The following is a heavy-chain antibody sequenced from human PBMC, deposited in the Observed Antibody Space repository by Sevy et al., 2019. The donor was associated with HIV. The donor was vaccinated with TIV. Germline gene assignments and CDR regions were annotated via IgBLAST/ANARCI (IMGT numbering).Heavy chain of an antibody. CDR2: IYHTGNT. CDR3: AGTVRGDFDSRATAFDI. Sequence: SETLSLTCAVSGYSISSTDYWGWIRQPPGKGLEWIGNIYHTGNTYYNPSLKSPVTMSIDTSMNYFSLRLSAVTAADTAVYYCAGTVRGDFDSRATAFDIWGQGTMVTVSS. CDR1: GYSISSTDY. D-gene: IGHD3-22*01. V-gene: IGHV4-38-2*01. J-gene: IGHJ3*02.